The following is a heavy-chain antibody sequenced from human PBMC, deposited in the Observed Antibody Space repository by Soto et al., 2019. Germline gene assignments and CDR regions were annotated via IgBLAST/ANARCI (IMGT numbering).Heavy chain of an antibody. D-gene: IGHD2-15*01. Sequence: ASVKFSCKASGYSFSSFGISWVRQAPGQVLECVVWVSVPSGYTGSXXNFQGRVXXTTDTSTSIAXLEVGXLRSDDTAVXYCARTCRSGGSCYLEYWREGTLVTVSS. CDR1: GYSFSSFG. V-gene: IGHV1-18*01. J-gene: IGHJ4*02. CDR2: VSVPSGYT. CDR3: ARTCRSGGSCYLEY.